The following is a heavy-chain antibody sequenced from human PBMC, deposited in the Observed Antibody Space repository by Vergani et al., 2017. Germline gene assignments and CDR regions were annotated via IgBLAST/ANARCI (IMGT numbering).Heavy chain of an antibody. J-gene: IGHJ5*02. Sequence: EVQLVESGGGLIQPGGSLRLSCAASGFTVSSNYMSWVRQAPGKGLEWVSVISSGGSTYYADSVKGRFTISRDNSKNTLYLQMNSLRAEDTAVYYCARDGDLGDYGSGSYWVWFDPWGQGTLVTVSS. CDR3: ARDGDLGDYGSGSYWVWFDP. V-gene: IGHV3-53*01. CDR2: ISSGGST. CDR1: GFTVSSNY. D-gene: IGHD3-10*01.